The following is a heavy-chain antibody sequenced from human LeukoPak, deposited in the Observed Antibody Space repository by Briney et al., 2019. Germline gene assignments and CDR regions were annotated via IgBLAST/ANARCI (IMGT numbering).Heavy chain of an antibody. V-gene: IGHV3-7*01. Sequence: GGSLRLSCAASGFTFSNYWMTWVRQAPGKGLEWVAHINQDGSKEYYMDSVKARFTISRDNAKNSLSLQMNSLRAEDTAVYYCVRDGGVSGYDLLDYWGQGTLVTFSS. CDR1: GFTFSNYW. D-gene: IGHD5-12*01. J-gene: IGHJ4*02. CDR3: VRDGGVSGYDLLDY. CDR2: INQDGSKE.